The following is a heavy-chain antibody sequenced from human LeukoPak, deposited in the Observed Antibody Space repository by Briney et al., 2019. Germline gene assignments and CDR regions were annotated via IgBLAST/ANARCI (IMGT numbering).Heavy chain of an antibody. CDR2: IYYSGST. CDR1: GGSISSSSYY. D-gene: IGHD4-17*01. Sequence: SETLSLTCTVSGGSISSSSYYWGWIRQPPGKGLEWIGSIYYSGSTYYNPSLKSRVTISVDTSKNQFSLKLSSVTAADTAVYYCARYHANVSTVKKGGVDYWGQGTLVTVSS. CDR3: ARYHANVSTVKKGGVDY. J-gene: IGHJ4*02. V-gene: IGHV4-39*07.